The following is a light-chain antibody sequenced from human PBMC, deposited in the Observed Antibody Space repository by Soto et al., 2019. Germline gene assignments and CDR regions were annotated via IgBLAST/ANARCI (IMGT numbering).Light chain of an antibody. Sequence: EIVLTQSTGTLSLSPGERVTLSCRASQSVTNNNLAWYQQKPGQAPRLVIYDIFTRATGVPTRISGSGSGTEFTLTISRLEPEDFAVYYCQQYGSSPGTFGQGTKVDI. V-gene: IGKV3-20*01. CDR3: QQYGSSPGT. J-gene: IGKJ1*01. CDR2: DIF. CDR1: QSVTNNN.